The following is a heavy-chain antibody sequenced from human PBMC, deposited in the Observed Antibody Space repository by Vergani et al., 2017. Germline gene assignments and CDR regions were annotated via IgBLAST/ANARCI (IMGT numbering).Heavy chain of an antibody. CDR1: GFTFSAYG. CDR2: ISSLSKII. Sequence: EVQLVESGGGLVKPGGSLRLSCAASGFTFSAYGVNWVRPAPGEGLEWISHISSLSKIIYYADTVKGRFTISRDNARGSLSPQMNRLGGEDTAVYYCARDRLDENCDDLRVRRGFGLRG. V-gene: IGHV3-48*01. J-gene: IGHJ6*01. D-gene: IGHD1-1*01. CDR3: ARDRLDENCDDLRVRRGFGL.